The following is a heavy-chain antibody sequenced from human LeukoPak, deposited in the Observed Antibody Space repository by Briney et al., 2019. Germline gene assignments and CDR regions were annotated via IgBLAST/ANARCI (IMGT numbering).Heavy chain of an antibody. CDR3: ARGSSSGRSGHDAFDI. J-gene: IGHJ3*02. V-gene: IGHV4-39*07. CDR2: IYYSGDS. D-gene: IGHD3-10*01. CDR1: GVSISSGGYY. Sequence: SQTLSLTCTVSGVSISSGGYYWGWIRQPPGRGLEWIGNIYYSGDSYYNPSLKSRVTISVDTSKNQFSLKLTSVTAADTAVYYCARGSSSGRSGHDAFDIWGQGTMVTVSS.